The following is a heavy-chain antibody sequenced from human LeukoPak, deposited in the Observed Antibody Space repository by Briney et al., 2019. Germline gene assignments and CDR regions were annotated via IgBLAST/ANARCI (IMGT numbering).Heavy chain of an antibody. Sequence: GGSLRLSCAASGFTFSTYAMSWVRQAPGKGLEWVSAISSSGAGTYYADSVKGRFTISRDNSKNTLYLQMNSLRAEDTAVYYCARSSGSYYDGPDYWGQGTLVTVSS. CDR2: ISSSGAGT. D-gene: IGHD1-26*01. CDR1: GFTFSTYA. V-gene: IGHV3-23*01. CDR3: ARSSGSYYDGPDY. J-gene: IGHJ4*02.